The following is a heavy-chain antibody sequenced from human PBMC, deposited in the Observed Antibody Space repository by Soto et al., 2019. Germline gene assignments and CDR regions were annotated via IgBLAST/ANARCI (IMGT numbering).Heavy chain of an antibody. CDR1: GYTFTSYG. V-gene: IGHV1-18*01. CDR3: ARTEGYYYDSSGYYYDH. CDR2: ISAYNGNT. J-gene: IGHJ5*02. D-gene: IGHD3-22*01. Sequence: QVQLVQSGAEVKKPGASVKVSCKASGYTFTSYGISWVRQAPGQGLEWMGWISAYNGNTNYAQKLQGRVTMTTDTSTSTAYMEMRSLRSDDTSVYYCARTEGYYYDSSGYYYDHWGQGTLVTVSS.